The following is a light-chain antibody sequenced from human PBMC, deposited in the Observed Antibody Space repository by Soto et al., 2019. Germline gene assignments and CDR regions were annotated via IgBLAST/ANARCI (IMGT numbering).Light chain of an antibody. V-gene: IGLV2-8*01. Sequence: QSALIQPPSASGSPGQSVTISCTGTSSDVCGYNYVSWYQQHPGKAPKLMIYEVSKRPSGVPDRFSGSKSGNTASLTVSGLQAEDEADYYCNSYAGSNNLVFGGGTKLTVL. J-gene: IGLJ2*01. CDR1: SSDVCGYNY. CDR2: EVS. CDR3: NSYAGSNNLV.